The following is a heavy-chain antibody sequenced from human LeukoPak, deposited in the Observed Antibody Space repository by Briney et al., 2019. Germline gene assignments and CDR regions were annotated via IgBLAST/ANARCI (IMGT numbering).Heavy chain of an antibody. Sequence: SETLSLTCAVYGGSFSGYYWSWIRQPPGKGLEWIGEINHSGSTNYNPSLKSRVTISVDTSKNQFSLKLSSVTAADTAVYYCARLGFTNDYWGQGTLVTVSS. CDR2: INHSGST. D-gene: IGHD7-27*01. CDR3: ARLGFTNDY. J-gene: IGHJ4*02. V-gene: IGHV4-34*01. CDR1: GGSFSGYY.